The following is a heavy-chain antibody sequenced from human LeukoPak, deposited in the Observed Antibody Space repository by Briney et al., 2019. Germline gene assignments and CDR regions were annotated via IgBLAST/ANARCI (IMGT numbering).Heavy chain of an antibody. Sequence: GVSLRLSCAASGFTFSSYSMNWVRQAPGKGLEWVSSISSSSSYIYYADSVKGRFTISRDNAKNSLYLQMNSVRAEDTAVYYCARDRGTMVRGVTVDYWGQGTLVTVSS. D-gene: IGHD3-10*01. CDR2: ISSSSSYI. CDR3: ARDRGTMVRGVTVDY. V-gene: IGHV3-21*01. J-gene: IGHJ4*02. CDR1: GFTFSSYS.